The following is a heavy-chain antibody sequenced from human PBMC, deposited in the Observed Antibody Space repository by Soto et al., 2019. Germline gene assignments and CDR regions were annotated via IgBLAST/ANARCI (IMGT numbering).Heavy chain of an antibody. CDR3: AREGGRHCSPSRCYNAFDI. Sequence: GGSLRLSCACSGFPFSAFSMNWVRQAPGKGLEWVAYISSSGSTIYYADSVKGRFTISRDNAKTSLYLQMDSLRDEDTAVYYCAREGGRHCSPSRCYNAFDIWGQGTTVTVSS. J-gene: IGHJ3*02. D-gene: IGHD2-15*01. CDR2: ISSSGSTI. CDR1: GFPFSAFS. V-gene: IGHV3-48*02.